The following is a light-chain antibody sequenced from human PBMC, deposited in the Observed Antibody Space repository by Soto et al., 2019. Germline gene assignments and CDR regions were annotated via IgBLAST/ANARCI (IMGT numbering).Light chain of an antibody. V-gene: IGKV3-20*01. Sequence: DIVLTQSPGTLSLSPGERATLSCRASQSVSSSYLAWYQQKPCQAPRLVIYGASSRATGIPDRFSGSGSGTDFTLTISRLEPEDVAVYYCQQYGRSVWTFGQGTKVEIK. CDR1: QSVSSSY. CDR2: GAS. J-gene: IGKJ1*01. CDR3: QQYGRSVWT.